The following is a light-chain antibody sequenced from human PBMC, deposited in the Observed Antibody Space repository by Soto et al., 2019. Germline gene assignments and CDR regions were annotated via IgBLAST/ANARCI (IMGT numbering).Light chain of an antibody. J-gene: IGKJ1*01. V-gene: IGKV1-5*01. Sequence: DIQMTQSPSTLSASVGDRVTITCRASQNINRRLAWYQQKPGKAPNLLIYDASSLESGVPARFSGGGSGTEFNLPISSLQPDDFSTFYCQQYNNYPWTFGQGTKVEIK. CDR3: QQYNNYPWT. CDR2: DAS. CDR1: QNINRR.